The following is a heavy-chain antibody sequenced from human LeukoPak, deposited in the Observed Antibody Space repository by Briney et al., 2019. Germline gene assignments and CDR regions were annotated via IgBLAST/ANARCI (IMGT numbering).Heavy chain of an antibody. CDR1: GFTFNSYW. Sequence: GGSLRLSCAASGFTFNSYWMSWVRHVPGKGLEWVANIKQDGSDKYYVDSVKGRFTVSRDNAENSLYLQMSILRAEDTAVYYCARDGQWLVSRYFDYWGQGTLVTVSS. CDR2: IKQDGSDK. J-gene: IGHJ4*02. D-gene: IGHD6-19*01. CDR3: ARDGQWLVSRYFDY. V-gene: IGHV3-7*01.